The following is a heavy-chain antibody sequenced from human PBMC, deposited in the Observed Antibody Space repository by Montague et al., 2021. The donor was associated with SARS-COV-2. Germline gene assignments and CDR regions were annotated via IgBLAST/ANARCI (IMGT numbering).Heavy chain of an antibody. Sequence: SETLSLTCTVSRDSISGRNYFWAWIRQPPGKGREWIGGVEYRGRTCYNWSRDSRPTSSVDRAKKQFSLKVNAVTAAYTAVYYCAKDGDAHAWGTFDIWGQGKMVTVSS. J-gene: IGHJ3*02. CDR2: VEYRGRT. CDR3: AKDGDAHAWGTFDI. D-gene: IGHD3-16*01. CDR1: RDSISGRNYF. V-gene: IGHV4-39*07.